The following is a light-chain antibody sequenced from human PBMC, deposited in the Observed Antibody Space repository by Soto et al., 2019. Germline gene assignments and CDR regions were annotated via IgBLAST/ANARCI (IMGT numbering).Light chain of an antibody. J-gene: IGLJ1*01. Sequence: QSALTQPASVSGSPGQSITISCTGTSSDVGSYNLFSWYQQHPGKAPKLMIYEVSKRPSGVSNRFSGSKSGNTASLTISGLQAEDEADYYCCSYAGSSTVFGTGTKLTVL. CDR1: SSDVGSYNL. CDR3: CSYAGSSTV. CDR2: EVS. V-gene: IGLV2-23*02.